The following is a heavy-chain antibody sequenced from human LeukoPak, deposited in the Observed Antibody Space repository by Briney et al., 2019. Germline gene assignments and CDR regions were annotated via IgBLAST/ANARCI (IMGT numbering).Heavy chain of an antibody. Sequence: GASVKVSCKASGYTFTSYGISWVRQAPGQGLEWMGWISAYNGNTNYAQKLQGRVTMTTDTPTSTAYMELRSLRSDDTAVYYCAREASGWYQYPEYFQHWGQGTLVTVSS. D-gene: IGHD6-19*01. CDR2: ISAYNGNT. J-gene: IGHJ1*01. CDR1: GYTFTSYG. CDR3: AREASGWYQYPEYFQH. V-gene: IGHV1-18*01.